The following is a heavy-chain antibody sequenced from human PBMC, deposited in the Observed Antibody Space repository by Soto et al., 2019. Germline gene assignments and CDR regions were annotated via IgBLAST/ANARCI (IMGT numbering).Heavy chain of an antibody. J-gene: IGHJ4*02. CDR1: GYKFRNHD. CDR3: AIYTSSFSYFDF. V-gene: IGHV1-8*01. Sequence: QVQLEQSGAEVKKPGASVKVSCKASGYKFRNHDINWVRQASGQGLEWMGWMNPDSGKTEYVRKFQDRVTFTRDTASNTAYMELSGLRAEDTAIYFSAIYTSSFSYFDFWGQGTLVTVS. D-gene: IGHD3-16*01. CDR2: MNPDSGKT.